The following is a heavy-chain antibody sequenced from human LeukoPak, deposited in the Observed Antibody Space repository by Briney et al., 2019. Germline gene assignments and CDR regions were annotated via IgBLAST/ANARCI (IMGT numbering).Heavy chain of an antibody. J-gene: IGHJ4*02. D-gene: IGHD1-26*01. CDR3: ARGSGSYAAD. V-gene: IGHV4-34*01. Sequence: SETLSLTCAVYGGSFSGYYWSWIRQPPGKGLEWIGEINHSGSTNYNPSLKSRISISIDTSKKQFSLRLRSVTAADAAIYYCARGSGSYAADWGQGTHVTVSS. CDR1: GGSFSGYY. CDR2: INHSGST.